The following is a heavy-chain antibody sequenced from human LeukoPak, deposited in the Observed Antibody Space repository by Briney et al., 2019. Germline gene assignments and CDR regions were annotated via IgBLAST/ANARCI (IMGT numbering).Heavy chain of an antibody. V-gene: IGHV3-48*04. Sequence: PGGSLRLSCAASGFTFVTYSMNWVRQPPGKGLEWLAYISGTGTNIHYADSVKGRFTISRDTAKKSMFLQMNNLRVDDTAHYYCARVAYDFWIGYPKSGAYMDTWGNGTTVIVSS. CDR2: ISGTGTNI. CDR3: ARVAYDFWIGYPKSGAYMDT. CDR1: GFTFVTYS. D-gene: IGHD3-3*01. J-gene: IGHJ6*03.